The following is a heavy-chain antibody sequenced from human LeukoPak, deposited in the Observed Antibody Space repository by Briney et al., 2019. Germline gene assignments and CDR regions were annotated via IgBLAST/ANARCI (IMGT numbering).Heavy chain of an antibody. J-gene: IGHJ4*02. CDR2: INHSGST. CDR1: GGSINSYS. V-gene: IGHV4-34*01. Sequence: PSETLSLTCTVSGGSINSYSWSWIRQPPGKGLEWIGEINHSGSTNYNPSLKSRVTISVDTSKNQFSLKLSSVTAADTAVYYCARRRIQQWLVRRYFDYWGQGTLVTVSS. CDR3: ARRRIQQWLVRRYFDY. D-gene: IGHD6-19*01.